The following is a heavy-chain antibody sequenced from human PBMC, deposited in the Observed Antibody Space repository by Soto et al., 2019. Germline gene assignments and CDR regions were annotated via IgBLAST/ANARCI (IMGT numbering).Heavy chain of an antibody. D-gene: IGHD2-21*01. J-gene: IGHJ4*02. CDR3: ARDKIPGLFDY. CDR2: INHSGST. V-gene: IGHV4-34*01. Sequence: QVQLQQWGAGLLKPSETLSLTCAVYGGSFSGYYWTWIRQPTGTGLEWIGEINHSGSTNYNPSLKSRVPISVDTSKYQFPLKLTSVPAAGTAVYYCARDKIPGLFDYWGQGTLVTVSS. CDR1: GGSFSGYY.